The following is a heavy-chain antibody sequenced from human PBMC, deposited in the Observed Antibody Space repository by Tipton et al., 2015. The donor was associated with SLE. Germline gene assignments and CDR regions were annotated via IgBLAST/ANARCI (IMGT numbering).Heavy chain of an antibody. D-gene: IGHD3-22*01. CDR3: AKDGEVTGGYSKYYFDY. CDR2: ISWDGGST. V-gene: IGHV3-43*01. CDR1: GFTFDDYT. J-gene: IGHJ4*02. Sequence: SLRLSCAASGFTFDDYTMHWVRQAPGKGLEWVSLISWDGGSTYYADSVKGRFTISRDNSKNSLYLQMNSLRTEDTALYYCAKDGEVTGGYSKYYFDYWGQGTLVTVSS.